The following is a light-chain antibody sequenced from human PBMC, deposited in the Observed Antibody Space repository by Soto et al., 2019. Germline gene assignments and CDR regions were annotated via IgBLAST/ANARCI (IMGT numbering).Light chain of an antibody. CDR2: AAS. J-gene: IGKJ1*01. CDR3: RQSYSTPRT. Sequence: DIQMTQSSSSLSASVGDRVTITCRASQSISSYLNWYQQKPGKAPKLLIYAASSLQSGVPSRFSGSRSGTDFTLAISSLQPEDFATYYCRQSYSTPRTFGQGTKVEIK. CDR1: QSISSY. V-gene: IGKV1-39*01.